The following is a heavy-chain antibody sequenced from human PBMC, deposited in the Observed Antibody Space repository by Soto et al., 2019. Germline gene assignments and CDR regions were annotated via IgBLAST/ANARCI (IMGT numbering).Heavy chain of an antibody. CDR1: GGTFSSYT. CDR2: IIPILGIA. Sequence: QVQLVQSGAEVKKPGSSVKVSCKASGGTFSSYTISWVRQAPGQGLEWMGRIIPILGIANYAQKFQGRVTITADKSTSTGYMELSRLRSEGTAVYYCARDPPKNGSPADYWGQGTLVTVSS. D-gene: IGHD3-10*01. J-gene: IGHJ4*02. CDR3: ARDPPKNGSPADY. V-gene: IGHV1-69*08.